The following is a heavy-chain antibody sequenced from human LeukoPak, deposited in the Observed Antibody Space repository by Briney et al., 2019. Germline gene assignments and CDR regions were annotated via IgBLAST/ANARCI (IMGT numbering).Heavy chain of an antibody. CDR3: AGEPTPPSEY. D-gene: IGHD4-11*01. V-gene: IGHV1-2*02. Sequence: ASVKVSCKASGYTFTGYYIHWVRQAPGQGLEWMGWINPNSGGTSYAQKFQGRVTMTRETSISTAYMELSRLKSDDTAVYYCAGEPTPPSEYWGQGTLVTVSS. J-gene: IGHJ4*02. CDR1: GYTFTGYY. CDR2: INPNSGGT.